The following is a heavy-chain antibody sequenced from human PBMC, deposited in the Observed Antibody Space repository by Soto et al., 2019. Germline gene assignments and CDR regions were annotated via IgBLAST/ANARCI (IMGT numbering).Heavy chain of an antibody. Sequence: QVQLVQSGAEVKKPGSSVKVSCKASGGTFSSYAISWVRQAPGQGLEWMGGIIPIFGTANYAQKFQGRVAITADKSTSTAYMELSSLRSEGTALYYCTRGWETVGTTTPFAYWGQGTLVTVSS. D-gene: IGHD1-26*01. J-gene: IGHJ4*02. V-gene: IGHV1-69*06. CDR1: GGTFSSYA. CDR3: TRGWETVGTTTPFAY. CDR2: IIPIFGTA.